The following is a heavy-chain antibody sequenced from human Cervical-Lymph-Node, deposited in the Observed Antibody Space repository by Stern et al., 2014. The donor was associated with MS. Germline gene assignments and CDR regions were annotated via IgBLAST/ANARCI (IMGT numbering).Heavy chain of an antibody. Sequence: EVQLLESGGGLVQPGGSLRLSCVVSGFTLSTYAMSWVRQAPGKGLEWVSAISGSGRTPYYADSVKGRVTISRDNSKNTVYLQMSSLRAEDTATYYCASLGILHTASDYWGQGTLVTVSS. D-gene: IGHD3-16*01. V-gene: IGHV3-23*01. J-gene: IGHJ4*02. CDR1: GFTLSTYA. CDR2: ISGSGRTP. CDR3: ASLGILHTASDY.